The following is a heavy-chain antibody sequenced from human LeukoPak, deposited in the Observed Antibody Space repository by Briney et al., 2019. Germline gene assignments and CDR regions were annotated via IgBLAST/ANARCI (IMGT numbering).Heavy chain of an antibody. CDR1: GFSFDDYA. D-gene: IGHD4-23*01. CDR2: ISWNSDSI. J-gene: IGHJ4*02. Sequence: PGGSLRLSCAASGFSFDDYAMHWVRQAPGKGLEWVSGISWNSDSIGYADSVKGRFTISRDNAKNTLYLQMNSLRAEDTAVYYCARDLEVVTPRMNYWGQGTLVTVSS. V-gene: IGHV3-9*01. CDR3: ARDLEVVTPRMNY.